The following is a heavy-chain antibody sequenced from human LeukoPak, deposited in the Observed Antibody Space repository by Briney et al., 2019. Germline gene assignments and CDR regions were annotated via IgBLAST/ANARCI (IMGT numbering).Heavy chain of an antibody. D-gene: IGHD3-10*01. Sequence: GASVKVSCKASGYTFTSYGISWVRQAPGQGLEWMGWIGAYNGNTNYAQKLQGRVTMTTDTSTNTAYMELRSLRSDDTAVYYCARDSDYYGSGSYPDYWGQGTLVTVSS. CDR1: GYTFTSYG. CDR3: ARDSDYYGSGSYPDY. CDR2: IGAYNGNT. V-gene: IGHV1-18*01. J-gene: IGHJ4*02.